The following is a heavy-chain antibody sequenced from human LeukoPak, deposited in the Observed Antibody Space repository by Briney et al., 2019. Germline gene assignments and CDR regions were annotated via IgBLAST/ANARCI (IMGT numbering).Heavy chain of an antibody. CDR3: ARAVSGRFDY. Sequence: PSETLSLTCTVSGGSISSYYWSWIRQPPGKGLEWIGYIYYSGSTNYNPSLKSRVTISVDTSKNQFSLRLSSVTAADTAIYYCARAVSGRFDYWGQGTLVTVSS. J-gene: IGHJ4*02. D-gene: IGHD6-19*01. CDR2: IYYSGST. V-gene: IGHV4-59*08. CDR1: GGSISSYY.